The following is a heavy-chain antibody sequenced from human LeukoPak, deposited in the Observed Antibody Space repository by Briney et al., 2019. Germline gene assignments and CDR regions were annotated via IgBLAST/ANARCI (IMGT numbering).Heavy chain of an antibody. CDR3: ARDKNYYGSGSPSLDAFDI. CDR2: LSYDGSNN. D-gene: IGHD3-10*01. V-gene: IGHV3-30*03. J-gene: IGHJ3*02. Sequence: SLILSRAASGFTFSSFIMHGLHQAPGKGQEWVAVLSYDGSNNYYADSVKGRFTISRDNSKNTLYLHMNSLRAEDTAVYYCARDKNYYGSGSPSLDAFDIWGQGTMVTVSS. CDR1: GFTFSSFI.